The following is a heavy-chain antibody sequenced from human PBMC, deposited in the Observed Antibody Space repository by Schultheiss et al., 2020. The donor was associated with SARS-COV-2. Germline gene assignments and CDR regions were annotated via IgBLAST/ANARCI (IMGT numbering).Heavy chain of an antibody. CDR2: ISRNSDYI. J-gene: IGHJ6*02. CDR3: ARDVAWFGRNGMDV. V-gene: IGHV3-21*01. D-gene: IGHD3-10*01. CDR1: GFTFSDYS. Sequence: GGSLRLSCVASGFTFSDYSMNWVRQAPGKGLEWVSSISRNSDYIDYTNSVKGRFTISRDNNKKSLYLQLNNLRADDTAVYYCARDVAWFGRNGMDVWGQGTTVTVSS.